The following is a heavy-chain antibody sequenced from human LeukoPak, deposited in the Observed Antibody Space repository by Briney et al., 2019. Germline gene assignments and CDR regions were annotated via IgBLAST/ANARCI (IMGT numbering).Heavy chain of an antibody. Sequence: SDTLSLTCDVSGGSIDSTNWWNWVRQPPGKGLEWIGEIHHDGRINYNPSLKSRVTLSVDKSKNQFSLRLNSVTAADTAMYYCARSHDHLWGNYPDYWGQGTLVTVSS. D-gene: IGHD3-16*02. CDR2: IHHDGRI. CDR1: GGSIDSTNW. J-gene: IGHJ4*02. V-gene: IGHV4/OR15-8*01. CDR3: ARSHDHLWGNYPDY.